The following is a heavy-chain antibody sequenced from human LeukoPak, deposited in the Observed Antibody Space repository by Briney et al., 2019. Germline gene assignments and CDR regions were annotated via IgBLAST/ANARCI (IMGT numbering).Heavy chain of an antibody. D-gene: IGHD4-17*01. CDR2: IWYDGSNK. CDR3: ARDDYGDYYFDY. J-gene: IGHJ4*02. Sequence: GGSLRLSCAASGFTFSSYGMHWVRQASGKGLEWVAVIWYDGSNKYYADSVKGRFTISRDNSKNTLYLQMNSRRAEDTAVYYCARDDYGDYYFDYWGQGTLVTVSS. CDR1: GFTFSSYG. V-gene: IGHV3-33*01.